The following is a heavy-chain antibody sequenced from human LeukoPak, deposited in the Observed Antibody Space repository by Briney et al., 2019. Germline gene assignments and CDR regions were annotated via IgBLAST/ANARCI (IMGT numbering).Heavy chain of an antibody. CDR3: ARGYGDYDFFFNY. J-gene: IGHJ4*02. CDR2: ISYDGSNK. Sequence: GGSLRLSRAGPGFTLRSFGMHRGRQAPGKGLEWVAVISYDGSNKYYADSVKGRFTISRDNSKNTLYLQMNSLRAEDTALYYCARGYGDYDFFFNYWGQGTLVTVSS. D-gene: IGHD4-17*01. V-gene: IGHV3-30*03. CDR1: GFTLRSFG.